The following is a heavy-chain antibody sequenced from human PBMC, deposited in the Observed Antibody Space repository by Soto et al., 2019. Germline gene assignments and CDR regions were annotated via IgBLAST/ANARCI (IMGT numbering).Heavy chain of an antibody. CDR1: GGTFSSYA. D-gene: IGHD3-3*01. J-gene: IGHJ4*02. CDR2: IIPIFGTA. V-gene: IGHV1-69*06. Sequence: QVQLVQSGAEVKKPGSSVKVSCKASGGTFSSYAISWVRQAPGQGLEWMGGIIPIFGTANYAQKFQGRVTITADKSTSTAYMELSSLRSEDTAVYYCARLNGGTIFGVATDDDYWGRGTLVTVSS. CDR3: ARLNGGTIFGVATDDDY.